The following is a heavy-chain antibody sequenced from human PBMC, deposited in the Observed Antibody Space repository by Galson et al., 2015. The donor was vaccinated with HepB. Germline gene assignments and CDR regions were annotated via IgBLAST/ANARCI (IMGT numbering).Heavy chain of an antibody. D-gene: IGHD6-13*01. CDR2: IRSKASDYAT. J-gene: IGHJ4*02. CDR1: GFTSSGSA. CDR3: LRLGDLSGYSSS. Sequence: SLRLSCAASGFTSSGSAIHWVRQASGKGPEWVGRIRSKASDYATAYAASLKGRFTISGDDSKNTAYLHMNSLKTEDTAVYYCLRLGDLSGYSSSWGQGTLVTVSS. V-gene: IGHV3-73*01.